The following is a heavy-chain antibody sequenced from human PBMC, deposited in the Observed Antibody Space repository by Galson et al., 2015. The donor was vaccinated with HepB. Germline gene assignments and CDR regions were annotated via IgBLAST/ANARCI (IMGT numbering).Heavy chain of an antibody. Sequence: SLRLSCAASGFTFSSYAMHWVRQAPGKGLEWVALILYDGSKKDYAESVKGRFTISRDNSKNTLYLQMNSLTTEDTAVYYRAREIRDGDSYTAFDYWGQGTLVTVSS. CDR1: GFTFSSYA. V-gene: IGHV3-30*04. CDR2: ILYDGSKK. D-gene: IGHD2-21*02. J-gene: IGHJ4*02. CDR3: AREIRDGDSYTAFDY.